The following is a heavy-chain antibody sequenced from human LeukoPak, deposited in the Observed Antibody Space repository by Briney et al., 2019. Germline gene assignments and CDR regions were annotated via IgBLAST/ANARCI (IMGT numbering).Heavy chain of an antibody. CDR1: GFTFSSYA. CDR3: ARDYQWLVIDY. D-gene: IGHD6-19*01. J-gene: IGHJ4*02. Sequence: GGSLRLSRAASGFTFSSYAMSWARQAPGKGLEWVSSISSSSSYIYYADSVKGRFTVSRDNAKNSLYLQMNSLRAEDTAVYYCARDYQWLVIDYWGQGTLVTVSS. V-gene: IGHV3-21*01. CDR2: ISSSSSYI.